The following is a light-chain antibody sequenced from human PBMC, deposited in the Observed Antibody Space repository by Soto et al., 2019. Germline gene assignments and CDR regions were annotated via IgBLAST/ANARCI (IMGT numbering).Light chain of an antibody. CDR2: GAS. Sequence: EIVMTQSPATLSVSPGERATLSCRASQSITSNLAWYQQKPGQAPRLLLYGASTRATGIPARFSGSGSGTEFTLTISRLEPEDFAVYYCQQYGSSPFTFGPGTKVDIK. J-gene: IGKJ3*01. CDR1: QSITSN. V-gene: IGKV3-15*01. CDR3: QQYGSSPFT.